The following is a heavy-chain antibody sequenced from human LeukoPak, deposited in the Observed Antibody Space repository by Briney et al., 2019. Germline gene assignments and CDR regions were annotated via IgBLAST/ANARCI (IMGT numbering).Heavy chain of an antibody. CDR1: GFTFSRIA. V-gene: IGHV3-23*01. CDR2: ISGSGGRDST. Sequence: PGGSLTLSCAASGFTFSRIAMSWVRQAPGKGLGWVSGISGSGGRDSTYYADSVKGRFTISRDKSKNTVYLEMNSLRAEDTAVYYCAKGYSEYTSSWFDYWGQGTLVTVSS. D-gene: IGHD6-13*01. CDR3: AKGYSEYTSSWFDY. J-gene: IGHJ4*02.